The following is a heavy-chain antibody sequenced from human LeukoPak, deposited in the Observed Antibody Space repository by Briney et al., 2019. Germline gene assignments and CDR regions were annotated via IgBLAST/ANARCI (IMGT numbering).Heavy chain of an antibody. CDR1: GGTFSSYA. CDR2: IIPIFGKA. J-gene: IGHJ5*02. CDR3: ARGELELNWFDP. Sequence: ASVKVSCMASGGTFSSYAISWVRQAPGQGLEWMGRIIPIFGKANYAQKFQGRVTITADKSTSTAYMELSSLRSEDTAVYYCARGELELNWFDPWGQGTLVTVSS. D-gene: IGHD1-7*01. V-gene: IGHV1-69*04.